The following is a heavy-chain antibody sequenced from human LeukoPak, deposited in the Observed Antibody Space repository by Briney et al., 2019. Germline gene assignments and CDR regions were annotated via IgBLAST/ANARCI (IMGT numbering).Heavy chain of an antibody. V-gene: IGHV1-2*02. CDR3: ARDLNIVVVTAIPD. Sequence: GASVKVSCKASGYTFTGYYMHWMRQAPGQGLEWMGWINPNSGGTNYAQKFQGRVTMTRDTSISSAYMELSRLRSDDTAVYYCARDLNIVVVTAIPDWGQGTLVTVSS. CDR2: INPNSGGT. CDR1: GYTFTGYY. D-gene: IGHD2-21*02. J-gene: IGHJ4*02.